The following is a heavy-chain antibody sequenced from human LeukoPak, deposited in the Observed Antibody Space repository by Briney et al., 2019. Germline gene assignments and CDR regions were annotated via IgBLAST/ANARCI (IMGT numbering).Heavy chain of an antibody. V-gene: IGHV4-39*01. Sequence: SETLTLTCTVSGSSSSSSSYYWGWIRQPPEKGLEWIGSIYYSWSTYYNPSLKSRVTISVDTSKNQFSLKLSSVTAADTAVYYCAAYVLRYFDWLFPIDYWGQGTLVTVSS. CDR2: IYYSWST. J-gene: IGHJ4*02. D-gene: IGHD3-9*01. CDR1: GSSSSSSSYY. CDR3: AAYVLRYFDWLFPIDY.